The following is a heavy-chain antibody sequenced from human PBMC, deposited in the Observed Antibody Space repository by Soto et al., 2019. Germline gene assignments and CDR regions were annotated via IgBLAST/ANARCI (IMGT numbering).Heavy chain of an antibody. CDR1: GGSVSSRSHF. Sequence: QVQLQESGPGVVKPADTLSVTCTVSGGSVSSRSHFWSWIRQPPGGGLQWIGYIYYTGNTNYSPSLKGGANLSVDTSRKQFSLRLTSVTAADSAIYYCTRYDAESGSNKLDPWGQGALITVSS. V-gene: IGHV4-61*01. J-gene: IGHJ5*02. CDR3: TRYDAESGSNKLDP. D-gene: IGHD5-12*01. CDR2: IYYTGNT.